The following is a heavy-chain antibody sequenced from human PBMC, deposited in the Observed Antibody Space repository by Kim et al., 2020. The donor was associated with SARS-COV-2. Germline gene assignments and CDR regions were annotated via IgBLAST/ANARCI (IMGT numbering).Heavy chain of an antibody. V-gene: IGHV4-34*01. CDR3: ARRLSKTSCSGSHYCDL. Sequence: LQSRLTISVDTSKNQFSLKLTSVTAADTAVYYCARRLSKTSCSGSHYCDLWGQGTLVTVSS. J-gene: IGHJ4*02. D-gene: IGHD3-10*02.